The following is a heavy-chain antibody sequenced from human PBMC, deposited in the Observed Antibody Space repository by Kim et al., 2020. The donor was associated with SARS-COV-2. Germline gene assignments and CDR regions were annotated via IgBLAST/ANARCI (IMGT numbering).Heavy chain of an antibody. CDR1: GFILNNYG. D-gene: IGHD4-17*01. J-gene: IGHJ3*01. CDR3: ARDTPTGDNGFDV. V-gene: IGHV3-33*01. Sequence: GGSLRLSCAASGFILNNYGMHWVRQAPGKGLKWVAIIWNDGKNKHYADSVEGRFIVSRDISKNTMYLQMDSLRAEDTAVYYCARDTPTGDNGFDVWGQGTMVTVSS. CDR2: IWNDGKNK.